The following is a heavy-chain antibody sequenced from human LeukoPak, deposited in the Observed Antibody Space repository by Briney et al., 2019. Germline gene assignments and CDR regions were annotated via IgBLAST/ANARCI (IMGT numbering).Heavy chain of an antibody. Sequence: GGSLRLSCAASGFTFSTYSMNWVRQAPGKGLEWVSSISSGSSYIYYADSVKGRFTISRDNAKNSLYLQINSLRAEDTTVYYCAREDCSGGSCYALDYWGQGTLVTVSS. CDR1: GFTFSTYS. CDR2: ISSGSSYI. D-gene: IGHD2-15*01. J-gene: IGHJ4*02. CDR3: AREDCSGGSCYALDY. V-gene: IGHV3-21*01.